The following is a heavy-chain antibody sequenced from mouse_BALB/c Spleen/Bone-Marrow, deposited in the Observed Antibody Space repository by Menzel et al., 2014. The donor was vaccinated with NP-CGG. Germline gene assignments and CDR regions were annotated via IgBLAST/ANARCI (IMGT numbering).Heavy chain of an antibody. CDR2: INPSNGRI. J-gene: IGHJ1*01. Sequence: QVQLQQSGAELVKPGASVKLSCKASGYAFTSYWMQWVKQRPGQGLEWIGEINPSNGRINYNEKFKSKATLTVDKSSSTAYMQLSSLTSEDSAVYYCARKYYGSSYVWYFDVWGARTTVTVPS. CDR1: GYAFTSYW. V-gene: IGHV1S81*02. CDR3: ARKYYGSSYVWYFDV. D-gene: IGHD1-1*01.